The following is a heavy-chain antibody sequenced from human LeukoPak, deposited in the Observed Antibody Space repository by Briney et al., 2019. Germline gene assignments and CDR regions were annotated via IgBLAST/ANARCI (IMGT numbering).Heavy chain of an antibody. CDR2: IYYSGST. D-gene: IGHD1-26*01. J-gene: IGHJ3*02. CDR1: GGSISSSSYY. Sequence: SETLSLTCTVSGGSISSSSYYWGWIRQPPGKGLEWIGSIYYSGSTYYNPSLRSRVTISVDTSKNQFSLKLSSVTAADTAVYYCARQSGSYPPASAFDIWGQGTMVTVSS. CDR3: ARQSGSYPPASAFDI. V-gene: IGHV4-39*01.